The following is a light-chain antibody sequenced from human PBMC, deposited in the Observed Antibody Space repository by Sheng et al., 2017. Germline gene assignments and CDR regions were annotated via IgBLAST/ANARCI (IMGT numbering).Light chain of an antibody. CDR1: QGISSA. J-gene: IGKJ1*01. CDR2: DAS. V-gene: IGKV1-13*02. CDR3: QQASGLPWT. Sequence: AIQLTQSPSSLSASVGDRVTITCRASQGISSALAWYQQKPGKAPKLLIYDASSLESGVPARFSGSGSGTEFTLTISSLHPEDFTTYYCQQASGLPWTFGQGTKVEIK.